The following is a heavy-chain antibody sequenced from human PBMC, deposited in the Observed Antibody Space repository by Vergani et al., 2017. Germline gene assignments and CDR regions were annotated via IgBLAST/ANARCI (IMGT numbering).Heavy chain of an antibody. V-gene: IGHV3-23*01. CDR1: GFTFSNSA. J-gene: IGHJ2*01. D-gene: IGHD1-1*01. CDR3: GKDNDDNYDGPFDL. Sequence: EVHLLESGGGLVQSGGSLRLSCAASGFTFSNSAVSWVRQAPGRGLAWVSRISGPGLSTYYADSVKGRFTISRDNAKNTLYLQKNSLRAEDTALYFCGKDNDDNYDGPFDLWGRGTLVTVSS. CDR2: ISGPGLST.